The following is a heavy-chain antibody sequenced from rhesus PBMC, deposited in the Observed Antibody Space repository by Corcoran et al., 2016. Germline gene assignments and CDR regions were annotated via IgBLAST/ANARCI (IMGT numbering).Heavy chain of an antibody. CDR2: IRESGGTI. CDR3: TRGAYCTGSGCYGYWYFDL. Sequence: EVQLVESGGGLVKPGGSLRLSCVASGFTFSSYEMHWVHQAPGKGLEWVSVIRESGGTIYYADSVKGRLHISRDNAKNSLFLQMNSLIAEDTAVYYCTRGAYCTGSGCYGYWYFDLWGPGTPITISS. CDR1: GFTFSSYE. V-gene: IGHV3-100*02. D-gene: IGHD2-21*01. J-gene: IGHJ2*01.